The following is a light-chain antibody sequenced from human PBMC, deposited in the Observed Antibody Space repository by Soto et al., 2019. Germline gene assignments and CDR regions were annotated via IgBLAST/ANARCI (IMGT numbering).Light chain of an antibody. Sequence: SYELTQPPSVSVAPGKTATITCGGNNIGGKSVHWYQQRPGQAPVLVIYYDSDRPSGIPERFSGSNSGNPATLTITRVEAGDEADYYCQLWDSESDHWVFGGGTKLTVL. CDR2: YDS. CDR3: QLWDSESDHWV. CDR1: NIGGKS. V-gene: IGLV3-21*04. J-gene: IGLJ3*02.